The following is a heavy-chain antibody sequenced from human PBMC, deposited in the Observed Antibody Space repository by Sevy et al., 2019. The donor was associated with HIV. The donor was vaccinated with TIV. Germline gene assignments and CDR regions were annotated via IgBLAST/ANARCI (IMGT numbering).Heavy chain of an antibody. J-gene: IGHJ4*02. CDR1: GFTFSSYA. D-gene: IGHD5-18*01. V-gene: IGHV3-30*04. Sequence: GGSLRLSCAASGFTFSSYAMHWVRQAPGKGLEWVAIIPHDGMNEYYADSVKGRFTISRDNSKNTLSLQMNGLTTEDTAVYYCARDRSSYGSVRFDNWGQGTLVTVSS. CDR2: IPHDGMNE. CDR3: ARDRSSYGSVRFDN.